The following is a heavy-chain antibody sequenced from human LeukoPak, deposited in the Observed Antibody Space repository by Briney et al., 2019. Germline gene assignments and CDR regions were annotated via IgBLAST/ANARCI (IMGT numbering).Heavy chain of an antibody. CDR3: AREDCSGGSCYPIDP. CDR2: ISSSSSYI. J-gene: IGHJ5*02. V-gene: IGHV3-21*01. CDR1: GFTFSSYS. Sequence: PGGSLRLSCAASGFTFSSYSMNWVRQAPGKGLEWVSSISSSSSYIYYADSVKGRFTISRDNAKNSLYLQMNSLRAEDTAVYYCAREDCSGGSCYPIDPWGQGTLVTVSS. D-gene: IGHD2-15*01.